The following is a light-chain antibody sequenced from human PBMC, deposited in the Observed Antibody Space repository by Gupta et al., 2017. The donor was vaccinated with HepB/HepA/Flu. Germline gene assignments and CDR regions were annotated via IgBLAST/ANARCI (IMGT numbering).Light chain of an antibody. V-gene: IGKV1-27*01. CDR1: QGISNN. CDR3: QKYKRVPRT. CDR2: GAS. Sequence: DIQMPQPPSSFSAPVGYRVTITCRASQGISNNLAWYQRQPGTVPKLLIYGASTLQSGVPPRCSGSGSGTDFTLTISSLQPEDVATYYWQKYKRVPRTFGEGTKVQIK. J-gene: IGKJ4*01.